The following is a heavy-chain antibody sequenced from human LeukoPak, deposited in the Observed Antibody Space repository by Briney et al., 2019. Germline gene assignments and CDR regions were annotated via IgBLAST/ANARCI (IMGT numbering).Heavy chain of an antibody. CDR1: GGSISSYY. CDR2: IYTSGST. Sequence: SETLSLTCTVSGGSISSYYWSWIRQPAGKGLEWIGRIYTSGSTNYNPSLKSRVTMSVDTSKNQFSLKLSSVTAADTAVYYCARGHDYGDYGTVWFDPWGQGTLVTVSS. V-gene: IGHV4-4*07. J-gene: IGHJ5*02. CDR3: ARGHDYGDYGTVWFDP. D-gene: IGHD4-17*01.